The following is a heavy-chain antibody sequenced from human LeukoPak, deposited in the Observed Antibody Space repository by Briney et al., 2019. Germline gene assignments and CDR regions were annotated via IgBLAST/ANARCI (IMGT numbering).Heavy chain of an antibody. D-gene: IGHD4-17*01. Sequence: PGGSLRLSCAASGFTFSSYSMNWVRQAPGRGLEWVSSISGAGTYYADSVKGRFSISRGNYKNTLYLQMSSLRAEDTAVYYCARDPNGNYVGAFDFQRWGQGTLVTVSS. J-gene: IGHJ1*01. CDR1: GFTFSSYS. CDR3: ARDPNGNYVGAFDFQR. CDR2: ISGAGT. V-gene: IGHV3-23*01.